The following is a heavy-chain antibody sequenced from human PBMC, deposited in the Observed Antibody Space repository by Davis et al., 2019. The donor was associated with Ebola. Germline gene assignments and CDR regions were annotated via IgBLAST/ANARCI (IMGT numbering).Heavy chain of an antibody. J-gene: IGHJ4*02. V-gene: IGHV3-23*01. CDR2: IGGGADT. Sequence: GESLKISCAASGFSFTTYAMTWVRPAPGKGLEWVSTIGGGADTHYAHSVRGRFSVSRDNSKNTLFLEMNSLRVDDTAIYFCLGDPNWAFGYWGQGTLVTVSS. CDR3: LGDPNWAFGY. CDR1: GFSFTTYA. D-gene: IGHD3-16*01.